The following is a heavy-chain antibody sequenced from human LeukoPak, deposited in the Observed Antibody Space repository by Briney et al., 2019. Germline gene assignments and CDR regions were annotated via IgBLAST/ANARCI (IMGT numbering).Heavy chain of an antibody. Sequence: PGGSLRLSCAASGFTFSSYGMHWVRQAPGKGLEGVAVIWDDGSNKYYADSVKGRFTISRDNSKNTLYLQMNSLRAEDTAAYYCARAMTTVTTPGGFDYWGQGTLVTVSS. CDR1: GFTFSSYG. V-gene: IGHV3-33*01. CDR2: IWDDGSNK. J-gene: IGHJ4*02. CDR3: ARAMTTVTTPGGFDY. D-gene: IGHD4-17*01.